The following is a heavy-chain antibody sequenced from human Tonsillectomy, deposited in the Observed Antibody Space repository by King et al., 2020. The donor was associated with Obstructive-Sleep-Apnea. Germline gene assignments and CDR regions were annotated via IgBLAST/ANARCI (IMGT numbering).Heavy chain of an antibody. D-gene: IGHD3-9*01. CDR3: AKEKLTRFFDAYGMDV. CDR1: GFSFDGYS. Sequence: QLVESGGAVVQPGGSLRLSCAASGFSFDGYSIHWVRQAPGKGLEWVGLINWDGSNTYYADSVKGRFTISRDNSKNSLYLQMNSLRTADSALYYCAKEKLTRFFDAYGMDVGGQGTTGTVS. V-gene: IGHV3-43*01. J-gene: IGHJ6*02. CDR2: INWDGSNT.